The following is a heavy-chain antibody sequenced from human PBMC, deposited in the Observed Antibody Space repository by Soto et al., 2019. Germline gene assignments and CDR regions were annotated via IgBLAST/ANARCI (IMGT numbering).Heavy chain of an antibody. V-gene: IGHV4-39*01. D-gene: IGHD6-6*01. CDR3: ARQHSSSISSSDWFDP. Sequence: PSETLSLTCTVSGGSISSSSYYWGWIRQPPGKGLEWIGGIYYSGSTYYNPSLKSRVTISVDTSKNQLSLKLSSVTAADTAVYYCARQHSSSISSSDWFDPWGQGTLVTVSS. J-gene: IGHJ5*02. CDR2: IYYSGST. CDR1: GGSISSSSYY.